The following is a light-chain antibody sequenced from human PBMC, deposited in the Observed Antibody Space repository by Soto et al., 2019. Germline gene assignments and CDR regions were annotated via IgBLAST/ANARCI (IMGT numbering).Light chain of an antibody. CDR3: AAWDDSLSGLWV. Sequence: QSVLTQPPSASGTPGQRVTISCSGSSSNIGSNYVYWYQQLPGTAPKLLIYRNNQRPSGVPDRFSGSKSGTSASLAISGLRSEDKADYYCAAWDDSLSGLWVFGGGTKLTVL. V-gene: IGLV1-47*01. CDR2: RNN. CDR1: SSNIGSNY. J-gene: IGLJ3*02.